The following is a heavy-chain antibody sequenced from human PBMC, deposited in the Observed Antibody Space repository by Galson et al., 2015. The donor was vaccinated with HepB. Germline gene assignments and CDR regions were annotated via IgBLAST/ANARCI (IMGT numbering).Heavy chain of an antibody. CDR1: GFAFDTHA. D-gene: IGHD5-18*01. V-gene: IGHV3-23*01. CDR2: ISGNGDST. CDR3: AKGYGLFDA. J-gene: IGHJ5*02. Sequence: SLRLSCAASGFAFDTHAMSWVRQAPGRGLEWISGISGNGDSTFYADSVKGRFTVSRDNSNNMLYIQMNSLRAEDAGLYFCAKGYGLFDAWGQGILVTVSS.